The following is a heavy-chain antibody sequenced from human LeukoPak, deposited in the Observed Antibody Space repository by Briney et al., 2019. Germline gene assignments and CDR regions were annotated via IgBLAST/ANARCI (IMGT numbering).Heavy chain of an antibody. CDR1: GYTLTELS. Sequence: ASVKVSCKVSGYTLTELSMHWVRQAPGQGLEWMGWINPNSGGTNYAQKFQGWVTMTRDTSISTAYMELSRLRSDDTAVYYCAREVGGLHYYYGMDVWGQGTTVTVSS. CDR2: INPNSGGT. J-gene: IGHJ6*02. V-gene: IGHV1-2*04. D-gene: IGHD3-16*01. CDR3: AREVGGLHYYYGMDV.